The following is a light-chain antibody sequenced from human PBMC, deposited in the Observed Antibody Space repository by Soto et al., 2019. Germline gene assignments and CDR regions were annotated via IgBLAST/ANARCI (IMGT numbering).Light chain of an antibody. J-gene: IGLJ3*02. Sequence: QSVLTQPPSASETPGQRVTISCSGSTSNIGSNTVNWYQQLPGTAPKLLIYYNNQRPSGVPDRFSGSKSGTSASLAISGLQSEDEADYYCSSWDDSLTGSWVFGGGTKLTVL. CDR1: TSNIGSNT. CDR3: SSWDDSLTGSWV. CDR2: YNN. V-gene: IGLV1-44*01.